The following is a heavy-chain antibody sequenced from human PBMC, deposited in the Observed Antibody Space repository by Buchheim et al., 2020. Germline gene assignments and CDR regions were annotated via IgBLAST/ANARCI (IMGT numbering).Heavy chain of an antibody. CDR1: GYTFTSYY. CDR3: ARDILWRMDY. V-gene: IGHV1-46*01. CDR2: INPSGGST. Sequence: QVQLVQSGAEVKKPGASVKVSCKASGYTFTSYYIHWVRQAPGQGLEWMGIINPSGGSTSYAQKFQDRVTLTRETSTSTVYMELSSLRSEDTAVYYCARDILWRMDYWGQGTL. J-gene: IGHJ4*02. D-gene: IGHD2/OR15-2a*01.